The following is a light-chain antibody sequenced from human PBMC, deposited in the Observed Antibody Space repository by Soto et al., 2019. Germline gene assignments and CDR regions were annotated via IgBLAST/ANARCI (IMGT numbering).Light chain of an antibody. V-gene: IGKV3D-20*02. Sequence: EIALTQSPGTLSLSPGERATLSFSASQSVSSSYLAWYQQKPGQAPRLLIYGASSRATGIPDRFSGSGSGTDFTLTISRLEPEDFAVYYCQQRSNWPLTFGQGTRLEIK. J-gene: IGKJ5*01. CDR2: GAS. CDR1: QSVSSSY. CDR3: QQRSNWPLT.